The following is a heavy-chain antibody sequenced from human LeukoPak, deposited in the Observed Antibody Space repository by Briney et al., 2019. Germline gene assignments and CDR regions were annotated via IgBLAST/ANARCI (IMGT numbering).Heavy chain of an antibody. V-gene: IGHV4-34*01. D-gene: IGHD5-24*01. CDR3: ARGRRDGYMLLWEDH. J-gene: IGHJ4*02. CDR1: GGSFSGYY. Sequence: SETLSLTCAVYGGSFSGYYWSWIRQPPGNGLEWIGSIYYSGSTYYNPSLKSRVTISVDTSKNQVSLKLSSVTAADTAVYYCARGRRDGYMLLWEDHWGQGTLVTVSS. CDR2: IYYSGST.